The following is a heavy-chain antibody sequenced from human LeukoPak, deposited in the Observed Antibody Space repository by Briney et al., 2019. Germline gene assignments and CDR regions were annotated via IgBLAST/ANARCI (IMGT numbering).Heavy chain of an antibody. D-gene: IGHD6-13*01. CDR3: ARGRGSSWYYFDY. Sequence: PSETLSLTCTVSGGSISSSSYYWGWIRQPPGKGLEWIGSIYYSGSTYYNPSLKSRVTISVDTSKNQFPLNLSSVTAADTAVYYCARGRGSSWYYFDYWGQGTLVTVSS. CDR1: GGSISSSSYY. CDR2: IYYSGST. J-gene: IGHJ4*02. V-gene: IGHV4-39*06.